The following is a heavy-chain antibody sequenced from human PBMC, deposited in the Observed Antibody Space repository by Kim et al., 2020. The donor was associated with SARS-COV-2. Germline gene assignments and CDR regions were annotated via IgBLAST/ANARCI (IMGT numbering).Heavy chain of an antibody. V-gene: IGHV4-59*08. Sequence: SETLSLTCTVSGGSISSYYWSWIRQPPGKGLEWIGYIYYSGSTNYNPSLKSRVTISVDTSKNQFSLKLSSVTAADTAVYYCARQKYSSSWLYYYYGMDVWGQGTTVTVSS. CDR1: GGSISSYY. D-gene: IGHD6-13*01. CDR3: ARQKYSSSWLYYYYGMDV. CDR2: IYYSGST. J-gene: IGHJ6*02.